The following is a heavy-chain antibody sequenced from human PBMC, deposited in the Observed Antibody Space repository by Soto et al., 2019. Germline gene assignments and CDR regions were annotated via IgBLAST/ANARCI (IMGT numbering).Heavy chain of an antibody. V-gene: IGHV3-23*01. CDR1: GFTCSSYY. J-gene: IGHJ3*02. D-gene: IGHD3-22*01. CDR3: ARSLSRLLITLPQHDAFDI. CDR2: ILVGGST. Sequence: GGSLRLSCAASGFTCSSYYMSWVRQAPGKGLEWVSTILVGGSTHYPDSVKGRFTISRDNSKNTAFLQMNSLTAGDTAVYYCARSLSRLLITLPQHDAFDIWGQGTMVTVSS.